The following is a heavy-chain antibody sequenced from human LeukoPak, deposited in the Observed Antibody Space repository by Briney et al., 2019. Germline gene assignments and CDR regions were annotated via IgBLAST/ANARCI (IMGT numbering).Heavy chain of an antibody. CDR2: INPSGGST. CDR1: GYTFTSYY. D-gene: IGHD2-2*01. Sequence: ASVKVSCKASGYTFTSYYMHWVRQAPGQGLEWMGIINPSGGSTSYAQKFQGRVTITADESTSTAYMELSSLRSEDTAVYYCARVRFKVVVVPAAMLPNQNWFDPWGQGTLVTVSS. V-gene: IGHV1-46*01. CDR3: ARVRFKVVVVPAAMLPNQNWFDP. J-gene: IGHJ5*02.